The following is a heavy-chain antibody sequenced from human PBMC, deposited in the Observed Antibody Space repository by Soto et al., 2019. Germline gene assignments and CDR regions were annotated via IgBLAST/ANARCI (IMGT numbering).Heavy chain of an antibody. CDR1: GGTISTYV. CDR2: IIPALGAA. J-gene: IGHJ4*02. Sequence: QVYLVQSGAEVKKPGSSVKVSCKTSGGTISTYVINWVRQAPGQGLEWMGRIIPALGAADYAQKFQDRLTITADKSTGTAYMELSSLRSDDTAVYYCARGGQQVVSFDYWGQGTLVAVSS. V-gene: IGHV1-69*08. D-gene: IGHD6-6*01. CDR3: ARGGQQVVSFDY.